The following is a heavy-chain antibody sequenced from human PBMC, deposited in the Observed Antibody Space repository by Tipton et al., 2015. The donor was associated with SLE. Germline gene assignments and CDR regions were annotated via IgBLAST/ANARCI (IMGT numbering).Heavy chain of an antibody. Sequence: TLSLTCSVSGDSVSRSTYQWGWIRQPPGKGLEWIGDVSSSGDTHYSPSLRSRVTISVDTSKNQFFLKLSSVTAADTAVYYCAGIPLGLRPPLYWGQGTLVTVSS. CDR3: AGIPLGLRPPLY. CDR2: VSSSGDT. J-gene: IGHJ4*02. V-gene: IGHV4-30-4*08. D-gene: IGHD4-17*01. CDR1: GDSVSRSTYQ.